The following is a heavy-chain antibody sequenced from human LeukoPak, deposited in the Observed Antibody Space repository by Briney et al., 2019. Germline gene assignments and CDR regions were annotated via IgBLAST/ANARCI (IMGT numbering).Heavy chain of an antibody. Sequence: SETLSLTCAVYGGSFSGYYWSWIRQPPGKGLEWIGEINHSGSTNYNPSLKSRVTISVDTSKNQFSLKLSSVTAADTAVYYCASIYCSSTSCYDRNAFDIWGQGTMVTVSS. V-gene: IGHV4-34*01. CDR2: INHSGST. CDR1: GGSFSGYY. D-gene: IGHD2-2*01. CDR3: ASIYCSSTSCYDRNAFDI. J-gene: IGHJ3*02.